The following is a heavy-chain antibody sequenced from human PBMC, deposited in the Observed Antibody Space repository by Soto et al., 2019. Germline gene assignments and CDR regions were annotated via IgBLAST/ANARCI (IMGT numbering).Heavy chain of an antibody. J-gene: IGHJ4*02. CDR2: IYYSGST. CDR3: ARGRYYDSSGYYGY. V-gene: IGHV4-30-2*05. Sequence: SETLSLTCAVSGGSISSGGYSWSWIRQPPGKGLEWIGYIYYSGSTYYNPSLKSRVTISVDTSKNQFSLKLSSVAAADTAVYYCARGRYYDSSGYYGYWGQGTLVTVSS. CDR1: GGSISSGGYS. D-gene: IGHD3-22*01.